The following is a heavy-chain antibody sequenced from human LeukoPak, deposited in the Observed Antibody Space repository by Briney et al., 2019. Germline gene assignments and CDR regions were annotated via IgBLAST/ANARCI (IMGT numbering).Heavy chain of an antibody. CDR2: ITSRSGTM. D-gene: IGHD3-22*01. J-gene: IGHJ4*02. Sequence: PGGSLRLSCAASGFTFGSYSMNWVRQAPGKGLEWVAYITSRSGTMFYADSVKGRFTISRDNAKNSLYLQMNSLRAEDTALYYCAKDSLPGYYDSSGYYDYWGQGTLVTVSS. V-gene: IGHV3-48*04. CDR3: AKDSLPGYYDSSGYYDY. CDR1: GFTFGSYS.